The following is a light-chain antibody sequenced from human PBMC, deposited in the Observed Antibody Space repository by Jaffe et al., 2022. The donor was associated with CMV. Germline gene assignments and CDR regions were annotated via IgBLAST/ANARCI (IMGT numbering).Light chain of an antibody. Sequence: EIVMTQSPATLSVSPGESATLSCRASQSLNTNLAWYQQKPGQSPRLLIYGASTRAPGVPDRFSGSGSGTDFTLTISSPQSEDFAIYYCQQYNNWPPITFGQGTRLDIK. V-gene: IGKV3D-15*01. CDR2: GAS. CDR3: QQYNNWPPIT. CDR1: QSLNTN. J-gene: IGKJ5*01.